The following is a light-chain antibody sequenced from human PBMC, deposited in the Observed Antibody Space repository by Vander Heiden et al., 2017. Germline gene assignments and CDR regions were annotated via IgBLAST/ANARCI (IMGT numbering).Light chain of an antibody. J-gene: IGKJ2*01. V-gene: IGKV3-20*01. CDR1: QSDSSSY. CDR3: QQHGSTLPYT. Sequence: LVLTQFPVTLSLSPGERATLSCTASQSDSSSYLAWYQQKTGQAPRILIYGAASRATGIPDRFSGSRCGPDFTLTISRRELEDVAVYYCQQHGSTLPYTFGQWTKLEIK. CDR2: GAA.